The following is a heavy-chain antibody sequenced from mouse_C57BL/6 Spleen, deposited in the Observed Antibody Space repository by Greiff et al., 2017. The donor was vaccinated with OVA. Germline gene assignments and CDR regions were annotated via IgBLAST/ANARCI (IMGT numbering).Heavy chain of an antibody. V-gene: IGHV1-80*01. CDR1: GYAFSSYW. J-gene: IGHJ2*01. Sequence: QVQLQQSGAELVKPGASVKISCKASGYAFSSYWMNWVKQRPGKGLEWIGQIYPGDGDTNYNGKFKGKATLTADKSSSTAYMQLSSLTSEDSAVYFCARRPKRDYFDYWGQGTTLTVSS. CDR2: IYPGDGDT. CDR3: ARRPKRDYFDY.